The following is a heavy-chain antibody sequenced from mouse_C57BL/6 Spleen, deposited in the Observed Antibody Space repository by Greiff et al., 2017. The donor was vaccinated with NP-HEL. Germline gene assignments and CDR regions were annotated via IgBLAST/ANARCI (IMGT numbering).Heavy chain of an antibody. Sequence: QVQLQQPGAELVKPGASVKLSCKASGYTFTSYWMHWVKQRPGQGLEWIGMIHPNSGSTNYNEKFKSKATLTVDKSYSKAYMQLSSLTSEDSAVYYCARFPLDGYYGFAYWGQGTLVTVSA. J-gene: IGHJ3*01. CDR1: GYTFTSYW. CDR3: ARFPLDGYYGFAY. CDR2: IHPNSGST. D-gene: IGHD2-3*01. V-gene: IGHV1-64*01.